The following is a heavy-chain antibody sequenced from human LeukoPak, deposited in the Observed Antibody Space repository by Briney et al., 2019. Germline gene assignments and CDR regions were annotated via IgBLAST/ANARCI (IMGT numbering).Heavy chain of an antibody. CDR3: ASRQRDDILTGYAY. J-gene: IGHJ4*02. Sequence: SETLSLTCTVSGYSISSGYYWGWIRQPPGKGLEWIGSIYHSGSTYYNPSLKSRVTISVDTSKNQFSLKLSSVTAADTAVYYCASRQRDDILTGYAYWGQGTLVTVSS. CDR1: GYSISSGYY. CDR2: IYHSGST. D-gene: IGHD3-9*01. V-gene: IGHV4-38-2*02.